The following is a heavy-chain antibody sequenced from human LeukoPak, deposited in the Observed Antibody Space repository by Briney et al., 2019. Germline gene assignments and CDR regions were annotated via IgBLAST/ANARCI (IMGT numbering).Heavy chain of an antibody. CDR1: GGSISSGGYS. D-gene: IGHD1-7*01. V-gene: IGHV4-30-2*01. CDR3: ARGVANWNYLRDFDY. Sequence: PSETLSLTCAVSGGSISSGGYSWSWIRQPPGKGLEWIGYIYHSGSTYYNPSLKSRVTISVDRSKNQFSLKLSSVTAADTAVYYCARGVANWNYLRDFDYWGQGTLVTVSS. J-gene: IGHJ4*02. CDR2: IYHSGST.